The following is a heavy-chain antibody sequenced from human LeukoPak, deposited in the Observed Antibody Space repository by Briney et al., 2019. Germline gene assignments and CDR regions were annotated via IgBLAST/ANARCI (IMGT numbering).Heavy chain of an antibody. CDR3: AKGEMATIIGAFDI. CDR2: ISWNSGSI. V-gene: IGHV3-9*03. CDR1: GFTFDDYA. Sequence: GGSLRLSCAASGFTFDDYAMHWVRQAPGKGLEWVSGISWNSGSIGYADSVKGRFTISRDNAKNSLYLQMNSLRAEDMALYYCAKGEMATIIGAFDIWGQGTMVTVSP. D-gene: IGHD5-24*01. J-gene: IGHJ3*02.